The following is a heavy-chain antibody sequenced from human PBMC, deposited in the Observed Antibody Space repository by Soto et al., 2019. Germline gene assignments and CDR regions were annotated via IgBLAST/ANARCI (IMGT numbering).Heavy chain of an antibody. J-gene: IGHJ6*02. CDR2: INPNSGGT. CDR3: ASDAWGSSWLYGMDV. CDR1: GYTFTGYY. Sequence: XSVKVSCKASGYTFTGYYMHWVRQAPVQGLEWMGWINPNSGGTNYAQKFQGRVTMTRDTSISTAYMELSRLRSDDTAVYYCASDAWGSSWLYGMDVWGQGTTVTVSS. D-gene: IGHD6-13*01. V-gene: IGHV1-2*02.